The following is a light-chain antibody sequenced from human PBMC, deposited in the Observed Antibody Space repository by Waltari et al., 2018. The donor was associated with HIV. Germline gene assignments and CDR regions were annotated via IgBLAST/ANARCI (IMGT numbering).Light chain of an antibody. CDR2: EVS. Sequence: QSALTQPPSASGSPGESVTISCTGTSSDVGGYNYVSWYQQHPGKAPKLMIYEVSKRPSWVPDRFFGSKSGNTASLTVSGLQAEEEADYYCSSYAGSNNLGGGTKLTVL. V-gene: IGLV2-8*01. CDR3: SSYAGSNN. CDR1: SSDVGGYNY. J-gene: IGLJ2*01.